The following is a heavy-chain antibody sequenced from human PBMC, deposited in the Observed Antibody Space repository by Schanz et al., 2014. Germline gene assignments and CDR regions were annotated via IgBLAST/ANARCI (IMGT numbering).Heavy chain of an antibody. D-gene: IGHD3-16*01. V-gene: IGHV3-30*03. CDR1: GFSFNNYG. CDR2: TSTDGTKT. CDR3: TRDRGALINHNDALDL. Sequence: QVQLVESGGSVVQPGRSLRLSCAASGFSFNNYGLNWVRQAPGKGLEWVAVTSTDGTKTYYAASVRGRFTISRDNSKNTVYLQMNSLRSEDTAVYYCTRDRGALINHNDALDLWGQGTMVSVSS. J-gene: IGHJ3*01.